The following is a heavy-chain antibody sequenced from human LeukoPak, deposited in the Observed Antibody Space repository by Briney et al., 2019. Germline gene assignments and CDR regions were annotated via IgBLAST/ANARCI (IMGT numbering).Heavy chain of an antibody. CDR1: GFTFSSYS. V-gene: IGHV3-48*01. Sequence: PGGSLRLSCAASGFTFSSYSMNWVRQAPGKGLEWVSYISSSSSTIYYADSVKGRFTISRDNAKNSLYLQMNSLRAEDTAVYYCARDSEDSGSYYTEDAFDTWGQGTMVTVSS. J-gene: IGHJ3*02. CDR2: ISSSSSTI. D-gene: IGHD1-26*01. CDR3: ARDSEDSGSYYTEDAFDT.